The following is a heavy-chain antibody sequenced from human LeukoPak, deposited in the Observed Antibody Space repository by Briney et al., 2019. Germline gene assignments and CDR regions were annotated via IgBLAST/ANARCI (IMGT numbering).Heavy chain of an antibody. CDR2: TFYTGRT. V-gene: IGHV4-39*01. J-gene: IGHJ3*01. Sequence: SETLSLTCTVSGDSIISNIYWWDWVRLPPGKGLEWIGATFYTGRTFYSPTLKSRVTISVDTSKNQFSLDLSSATAADTAVYYCARRRHNFDFYDVWGQGTRVTVS. CDR3: ARRRHNFDFYDV. D-gene: IGHD3/OR15-3a*01. CDR1: GDSIISNIYW.